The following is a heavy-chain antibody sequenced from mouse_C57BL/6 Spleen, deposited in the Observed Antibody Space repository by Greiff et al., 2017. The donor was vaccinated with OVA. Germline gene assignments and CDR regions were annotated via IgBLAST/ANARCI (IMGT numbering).Heavy chain of an antibody. D-gene: IGHD1-1*01. CDR1: GYAFSSSW. CDR3: ASTVVDVRYFDV. Sequence: QVQLQQSGPELVKPGASVKISCKASGYAFSSSWMNWVKQRPGKGLEWIGRIYPGDGDTNYNGKFKGKATLTADKSSSTAYMQLSSLTSEDSAVYFCASTVVDVRYFDVWGTGTTVTVSS. CDR2: IYPGDGDT. J-gene: IGHJ1*03. V-gene: IGHV1-82*01.